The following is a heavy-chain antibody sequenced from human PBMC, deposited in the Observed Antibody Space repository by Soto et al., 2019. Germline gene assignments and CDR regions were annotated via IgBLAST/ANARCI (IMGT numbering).Heavy chain of an antibody. CDR2: IYYSGST. Sequence: LQTQSLKSTVSGGSIVGGGCRCSSKSQHPGKGLEWIGYIYYSGSTYYNPSLKSRVTISVDTSKNQFSLKLSSVTAADPAVYYCASGLGVVNAFDYWGQGTLVTVSS. J-gene: IGHJ4*02. CDR3: ASGLGVVNAFDY. V-gene: IGHV4-31*03. CDR1: GGSIVGGGCR. D-gene: IGHD3-3*01.